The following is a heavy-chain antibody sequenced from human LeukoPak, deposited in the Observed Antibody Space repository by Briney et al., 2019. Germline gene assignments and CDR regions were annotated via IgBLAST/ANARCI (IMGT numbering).Heavy chain of an antibody. V-gene: IGHV1-2*02. CDR2: INPNSGGT. D-gene: IGHD3-9*01. Sequence: ASVKVSCKASGYTFTSYGISWVRQAPGQGLEWMGWINPNSGGTNYAQKFQGRVTMTRDTSISTAYMELSRLRSDDTAVYYCARGSGTLRYFDWLLESYDAFDIWGQGTMVTVSS. CDR1: GYTFTSYG. J-gene: IGHJ3*02. CDR3: ARGSGTLRYFDWLLESYDAFDI.